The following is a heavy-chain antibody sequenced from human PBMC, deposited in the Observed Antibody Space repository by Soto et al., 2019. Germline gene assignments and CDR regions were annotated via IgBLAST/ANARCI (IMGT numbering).Heavy chain of an antibody. D-gene: IGHD1-1*01. J-gene: IGHJ5*02. CDR2: ISPYNGYT. CDR1: GYNFMSYG. CDR3: ARVPRTATTVAYNFFGP. V-gene: IGHV1-18*01. Sequence: ASVKVSCKASGYNFMSYGISWVRQAPGQGLAWMGWISPYNGYTKYAQNLQDRVTLTIDTSTNTAYMELRSLKSDDRAVYYCARVPRTATTVAYNFFGPWGQGTLVTVSS.